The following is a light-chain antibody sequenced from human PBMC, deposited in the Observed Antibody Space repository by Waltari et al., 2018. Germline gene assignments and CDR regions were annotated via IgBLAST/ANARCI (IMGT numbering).Light chain of an antibody. V-gene: IGKV4-1*01. J-gene: IGKJ2*01. Sequence: DTVMTQSPDSLTVSLGERATINCQASQSVLNSSNNKNSLAWYQQKPGQPPKALIYWASARESGVPDRFSGSGSGTDFTLTISSLQAEDVAVYYCQQYYSTPYSFGQGTKLEIK. CDR3: QQYYSTPYS. CDR2: WAS. CDR1: QSVLNSSNNKNS.